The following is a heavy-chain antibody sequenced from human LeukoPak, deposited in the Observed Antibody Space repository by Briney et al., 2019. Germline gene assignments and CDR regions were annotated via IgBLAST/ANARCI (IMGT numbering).Heavy chain of an antibody. CDR1: GGSISSGCYY. Sequence: SETLSLTCTVSGGSISSGCYYWSWIRQHPGKGLEWIGYIYYSGSTYYNPSLKGRVTISVDTSKNQFSLKLSSVTAADTAVYYCARWPRVRRFDAFDIWGQGTMVTVSS. D-gene: IGHD3-16*01. J-gene: IGHJ3*02. V-gene: IGHV4-31*03. CDR3: ARWPRVRRFDAFDI. CDR2: IYYSGST.